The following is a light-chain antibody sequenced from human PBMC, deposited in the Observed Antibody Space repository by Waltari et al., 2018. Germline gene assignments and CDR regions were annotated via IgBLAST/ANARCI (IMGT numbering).Light chain of an antibody. J-gene: IGKJ1*01. Sequence: EIVLTLSPATLSLSPGERATLSCGASQSVNSNYLAWYQQKPGLAPRLLIYDASSRATGIPDRFTGSGSGTDFTLTISRLEPEDFAVYYCQQYGSSPPWTFGQGTKVEIK. CDR2: DAS. CDR1: QSVNSNY. CDR3: QQYGSSPPWT. V-gene: IGKV3D-20*01.